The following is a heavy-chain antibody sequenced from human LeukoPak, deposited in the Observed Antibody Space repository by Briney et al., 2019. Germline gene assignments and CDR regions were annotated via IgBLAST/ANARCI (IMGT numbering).Heavy chain of an antibody. CDR2: ISYDGSNK. V-gene: IGHV3-30-3*01. Sequence: GGSLRLSCAASGFTFSSYAMHWVRQAPGKGLEWVAVISYDGSNKYYADSVRGRFTISRDNSKNTLYLQMNSLGAEDTAVYYCARGNSSGWSYFDYWGQGTLVTVSS. J-gene: IGHJ4*02. CDR3: ARGNSSGWSYFDY. CDR1: GFTFSSYA. D-gene: IGHD6-19*01.